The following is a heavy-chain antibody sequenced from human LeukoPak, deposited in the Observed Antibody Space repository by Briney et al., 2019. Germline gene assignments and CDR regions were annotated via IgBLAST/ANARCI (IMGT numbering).Heavy chain of an antibody. J-gene: IGHJ3*02. Sequence: SETLSLTCAVSDGSISSGGYSWSWIRQPPGKGLEWIGYIYHSGSTYYNPSLKSRVTISVDTSKNQFSLKLSSVTAADTAVYYCARGAVYYYDSSGHDAFDIWGQGTMVTVSS. CDR3: ARGAVYYYDSSGHDAFDI. V-gene: IGHV4-30-2*01. CDR1: DGSISSGGYS. D-gene: IGHD3-22*01. CDR2: IYHSGST.